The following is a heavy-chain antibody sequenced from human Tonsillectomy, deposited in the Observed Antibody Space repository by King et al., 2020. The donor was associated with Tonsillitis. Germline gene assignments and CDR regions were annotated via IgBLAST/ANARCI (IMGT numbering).Heavy chain of an antibody. D-gene: IGHD2-15*01. J-gene: IGHJ3*02. CDR2: IYYSGST. CDR1: GGSISSYY. V-gene: IGHV4-59*01. Sequence: VQLQESGPGLVKPSETLSLTCTVSGGSISSYYWSWIRQPPGKGLEWIGYIYYSGSTNYNTSLKSRVTISVDTSKNQFSLKLSSVTAADTAVYYCAREMTDCSGGSCYFFLSGAFDIWGQGTMVTVSS. CDR3: AREMTDCSGGSCYFFLSGAFDI.